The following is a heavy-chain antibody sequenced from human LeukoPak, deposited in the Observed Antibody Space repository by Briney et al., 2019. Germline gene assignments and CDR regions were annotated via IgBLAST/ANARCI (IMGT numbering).Heavy chain of an antibody. V-gene: IGHV4-61*02. D-gene: IGHD6-13*01. J-gene: IGHJ4*02. CDR3: ARDGGSSWYEY. CDR2: IYTSGST. CDR1: GGSISSGSYY. Sequence: SETPSLTCTVSGGSISSGSYYWSWIRQPAGKGLEWIGRIYTSGSTNYNPFLKSRVTISVDTSKNQFSLKLSSVTAADTAVYYCARDGGSSWYEYWGQGTLVTVSS.